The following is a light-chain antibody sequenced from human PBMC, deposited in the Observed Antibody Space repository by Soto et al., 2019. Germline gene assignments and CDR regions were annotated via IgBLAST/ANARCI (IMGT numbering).Light chain of an antibody. CDR1: SSDIGGYIY. J-gene: IGLJ2*01. CDR3: STYTSSRTR. Sequence: QSALTQPASVSGSPGQSITISCTGTSSDIGGYIYVSWYQHHPGKAPKLLIYDVSNRPSGVSNRFSGSKSGNTASLTISGLQVEDEADYFCSTYTSSRTRFGGGTQLTV. CDR2: DVS. V-gene: IGLV2-14*03.